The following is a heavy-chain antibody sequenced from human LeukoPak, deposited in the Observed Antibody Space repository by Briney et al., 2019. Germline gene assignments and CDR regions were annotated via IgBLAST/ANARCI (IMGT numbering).Heavy chain of an antibody. Sequence: PGESLRLSCAASRFTFSSYNMNWVRQAPGKGLEWVSSISSSSSYIYYADSVKGRFTISRDNAKNSLYLQMNSLRAEDTAVYYCARSGSYYVDWFDPWGQGTLVTVSS. CDR3: ARSGSYYVDWFDP. J-gene: IGHJ5*02. V-gene: IGHV3-21*01. CDR2: ISSSSSYI. CDR1: RFTFSSYN. D-gene: IGHD1-26*01.